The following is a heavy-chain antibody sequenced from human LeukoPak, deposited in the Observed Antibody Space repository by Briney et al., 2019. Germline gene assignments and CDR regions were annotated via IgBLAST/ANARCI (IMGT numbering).Heavy chain of an antibody. J-gene: IGHJ4*02. CDR3: ARVVVVVATVDY. D-gene: IGHD2-15*01. CDR1: GGSISSGDYY. CDR2: IYYSGST. V-gene: IGHV4-30-4*01. Sequence: PSQTLSLTCTVSGGSISSGDYYWSWIRQPPGKGLEWIGYIYYSGSTYYNPSLKSRVTISVDTSKNQFSLKLGSVTAADTAVYYCARVVVVVATVDYWGQGTLVTVSS.